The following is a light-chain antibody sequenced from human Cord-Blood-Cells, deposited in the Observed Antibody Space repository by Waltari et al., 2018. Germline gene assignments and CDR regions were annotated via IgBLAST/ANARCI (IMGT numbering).Light chain of an antibody. V-gene: IGLV2-23*01. J-gene: IGLJ2*01. Sequence: QSALTQPASVSGSPGQSITIPCTGTSSDVGSYNLVSWYQQHPGKAPKLMIYEGSKRPSVVSNRFSGSKSGNTASLTISGLQAEDEADYYCCSYAGSTYVVFGGGTKLTVL. CDR3: CSYAGSTYVV. CDR2: EGS. CDR1: SSDVGSYNL.